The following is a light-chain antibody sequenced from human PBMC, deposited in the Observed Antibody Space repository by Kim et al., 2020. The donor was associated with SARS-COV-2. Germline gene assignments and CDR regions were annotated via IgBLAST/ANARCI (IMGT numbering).Light chain of an antibody. CDR3: KSRGASGNVV. CDR1: SLRSYY. Sequence: SSELTQDPAVSVALGQTVRITCRGDSLRSYYATWYQQKAGQAPVLVIYGKNNRPSGIPDRFSGSSSGNTASLTSTGAQAEDEADYYCKSRGASGNVVFGGGTQLTVL. CDR2: GKN. V-gene: IGLV3-19*01. J-gene: IGLJ2*01.